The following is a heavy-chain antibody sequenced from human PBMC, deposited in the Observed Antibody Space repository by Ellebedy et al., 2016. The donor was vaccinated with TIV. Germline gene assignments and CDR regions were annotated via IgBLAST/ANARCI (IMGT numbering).Heavy chain of an antibody. Sequence: GGSLRLSXAASGFTFSSYWMSWVRQAPGKGLEWVANIKQDGSEQYYVDSVKGRFTISRDNSKNTLYLQMNSLRAEDTAVYFCAKDQASGEYDYGWGTFDIWGQGTVVTVSS. CDR3: AKDQASGEYDYGWGTFDI. CDR2: IKQDGSEQ. CDR1: GFTFSSYW. D-gene: IGHD3-10*01. J-gene: IGHJ3*02. V-gene: IGHV3-7*03.